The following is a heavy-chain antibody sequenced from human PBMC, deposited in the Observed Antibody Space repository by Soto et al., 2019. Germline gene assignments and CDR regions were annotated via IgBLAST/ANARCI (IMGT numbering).Heavy chain of an antibody. Sequence: QVQLQESGPGLVKPSQTLSLTCTVSGASISSGGHYWSWIRQHPGKGLEWVGYIYYSGSTYYNPSLDSRVIISVDTSKNQFSLKLNSVTAADTAVYYCARDIVVSARWFDPWGQGTLVTVSS. CDR3: ARDIVVSARWFDP. J-gene: IGHJ5*02. CDR2: IYYSGST. V-gene: IGHV4-31*03. CDR1: GASISSGGHY. D-gene: IGHD3-22*01.